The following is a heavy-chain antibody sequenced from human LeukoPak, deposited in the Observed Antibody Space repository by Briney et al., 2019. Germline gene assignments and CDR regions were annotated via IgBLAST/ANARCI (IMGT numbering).Heavy chain of an antibody. CDR1: GYTFTDYY. J-gene: IGHJ4*02. CDR3: ARSSRYCSSTSCYFVQ. V-gene: IGHV1-2*02. D-gene: IGHD2-2*01. Sequence: ASVKVSCKASGYTFTDYYMHWVRQAPGQGLEWMGWINPNSGGTNYAQKFQGRVTMTRDTSISTAYMELSGLRSDDTAVYYCARSSRYCSSTSCYFVQWGQGTLVTVS. CDR2: INPNSGGT.